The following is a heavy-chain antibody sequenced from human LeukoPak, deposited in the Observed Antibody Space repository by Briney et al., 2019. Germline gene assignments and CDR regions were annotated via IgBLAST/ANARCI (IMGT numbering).Heavy chain of an antibody. Sequence: SETLSLTCTVSGGSISSYYWSWIRQPPGKGLEWIGYIYYSGSTNYNPSLKSRVTISVDTSKNQFSLKLSSVTAADTAVYYCARVYYDFWSGLRTNYYMDVWGKGTTVTVSS. CDR3: ARVYYDFWSGLRTNYYMDV. V-gene: IGHV4-59*01. CDR1: GGSISSYY. J-gene: IGHJ6*03. CDR2: IYYSGST. D-gene: IGHD3-3*01.